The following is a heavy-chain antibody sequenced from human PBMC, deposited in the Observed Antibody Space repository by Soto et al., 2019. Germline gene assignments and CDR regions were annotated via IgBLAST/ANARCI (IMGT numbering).Heavy chain of an antibody. CDR1: GGSFSGYY. CDR2: INHSGST. Sequence: SETLSLTCAVYGGSFSGYYWSWIRQPPGKGLEWIGEINHSGSTNYNPSLKSRVTISVDTSKNQFSLKLSSVTAADTAVYYCTRGRRTYFDYWGQGTLVTVSS. CDR3: TRGRRTYFDY. J-gene: IGHJ4*02. V-gene: IGHV4-34*01.